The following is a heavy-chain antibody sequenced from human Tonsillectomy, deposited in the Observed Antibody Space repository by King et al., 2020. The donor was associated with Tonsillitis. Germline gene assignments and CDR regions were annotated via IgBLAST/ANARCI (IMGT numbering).Heavy chain of an antibody. D-gene: IGHD1-26*01. CDR1: GFTLSDHY. V-gene: IGHV3-72*01. Sequence: VQLVESGGGLVQPGGSLRLSCVVFGFTLSDHYMDWVRQAPGKGLEWVGRTKNKDNNYRTDYAASVKGRFTISRDDSKNSLYLQMNSLKTEDTAVYYCARACDYYSIGDFWGQGTRVTVSS. CDR3: ARACDYYSIGDF. CDR2: TKNKDNNYRT. J-gene: IGHJ4*02.